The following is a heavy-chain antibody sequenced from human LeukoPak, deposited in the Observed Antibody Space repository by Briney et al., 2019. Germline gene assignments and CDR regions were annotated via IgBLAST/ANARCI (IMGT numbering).Heavy chain of an antibody. Sequence: SETLSLTCTVSGGSISSYYWSWIRQAPGKGLEWIAYISYSGSPNYKASPMSRITMSVDMSKNHISLRLTSVTAADTAVYYCVGHQGSSTYDYWGQGILVTVSS. CDR1: GGSISSYY. J-gene: IGHJ4*02. D-gene: IGHD2/OR15-2a*01. CDR2: ISYSGSP. V-gene: IGHV4-59*08. CDR3: VGHQGSSTYDY.